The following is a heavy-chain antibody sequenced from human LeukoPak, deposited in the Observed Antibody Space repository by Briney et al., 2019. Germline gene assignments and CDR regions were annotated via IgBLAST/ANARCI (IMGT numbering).Heavy chain of an antibody. CDR1: GFTFSSYA. Sequence: GGSLRLSCAASGFTFSSYAMHWVRQAPGKGLDYVSAISSNGGSTYYANSVKGRFTISRDNSKNTLYLQMGSLRAEDMAVYYCARDGVLGYCSSTSCYTYPYYYYYMDVWGKGTTVTVSS. CDR3: ARDGVLGYCSSTSCYTYPYYYYYMDV. CDR2: ISSNGGST. V-gene: IGHV3-64*01. J-gene: IGHJ6*03. D-gene: IGHD2-2*02.